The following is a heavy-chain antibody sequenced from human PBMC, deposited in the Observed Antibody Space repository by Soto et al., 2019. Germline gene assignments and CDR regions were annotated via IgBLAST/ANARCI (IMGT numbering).Heavy chain of an antibody. J-gene: IGHJ4*02. CDR1: GFTFSSYA. CDR2: ISGSGGNT. CDR3: DKVPLAQGSGCYAEY. Sequence: EVQLLESGGGLVQPGGSLKLSCAASGFTFSSYAMSCVRQASGKGLEWVSAISGSGGNTYYADSVKGRFTISRDNSKNTLHRQMNSLTVEDTAVYYCDKVPLAQGSGCYAEYWGQGTLVTVTS. D-gene: IGHD6-19*01. V-gene: IGHV3-23*01.